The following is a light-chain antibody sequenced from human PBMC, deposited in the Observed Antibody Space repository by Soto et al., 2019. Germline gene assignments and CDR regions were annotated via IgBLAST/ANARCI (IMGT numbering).Light chain of an antibody. CDR3: LQYSSHSWT. V-gene: IGKV1-5*01. J-gene: IGKJ1*01. CDR1: RSISDW. Sequence: DIEMTQSPSTLSLSVGDRVTITCRASRSISDWLAWYQQKPGKAPKLLIFDASSLKSGVPSRFSGSGSGTEFTLTISGLQPDDVATYYCLQYSSHSWTFGQGTKVEIK. CDR2: DAS.